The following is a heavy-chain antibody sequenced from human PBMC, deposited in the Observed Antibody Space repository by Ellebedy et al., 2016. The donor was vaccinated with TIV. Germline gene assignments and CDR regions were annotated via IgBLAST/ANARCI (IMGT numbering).Heavy chain of an antibody. CDR1: GFTFSDYS. CDR3: ARDSGRRISWDNDY. J-gene: IGHJ4*01. D-gene: IGHD3-10*01. Sequence: GESLKISCVASGFTFSDYSMSWVRQAPGKGLEWVSRISLSVNTMYYADSVQGRFTSSRDNAKNSLFLQMSSLRAEDTAVYYCARDSGRRISWDNDYWGRGTLVTVSS. V-gene: IGHV3-11*01. CDR2: ISLSVNTM.